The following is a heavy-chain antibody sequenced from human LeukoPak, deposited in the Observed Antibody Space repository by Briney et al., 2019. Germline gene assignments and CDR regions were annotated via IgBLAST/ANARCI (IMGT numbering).Heavy chain of an antibody. D-gene: IGHD3-10*01. CDR3: ARDRGNRSFDY. J-gene: IGHJ4*02. CDR1: GGSISSSSYY. Sequence: SETLSLTCTVSGGSISSSSYYWGWVRQPPGKGLEWIGSIYYSGSTYYNPSLKSRVTISVDTSKNQFSLKLSSVTAADTAVYYCARDRGNRSFDYWGQGTLVTVSS. CDR2: IYYSGST. V-gene: IGHV4-39*07.